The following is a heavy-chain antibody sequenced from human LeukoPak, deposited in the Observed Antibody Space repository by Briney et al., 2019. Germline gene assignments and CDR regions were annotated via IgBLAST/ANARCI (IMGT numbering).Heavy chain of an antibody. J-gene: IGHJ4*02. Sequence: GGSLRLSCAASGFTVSSNYMSWVRQAPGKGLEWVSVIYSGGSTYYADSVKGRFTISRDNSKNTLYLQMNSLRAEDTAVYYCARARFTKNSSGYPPGFDYWGQGTLVTVSS. CDR3: ARARFTKNSSGYPPGFDY. D-gene: IGHD3-22*01. V-gene: IGHV3-53*01. CDR2: IYSGGST. CDR1: GFTVSSNY.